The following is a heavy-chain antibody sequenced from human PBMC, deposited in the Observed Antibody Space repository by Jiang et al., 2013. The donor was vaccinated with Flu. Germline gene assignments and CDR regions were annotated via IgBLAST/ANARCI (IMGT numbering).Heavy chain of an antibody. Sequence: GAEVKKPGASVKVSCKASGYTFTSYGISWVRQAPGQGLEWMGWISAYNGNTNYAQKLQGRVTMTTDTSTSTAYMELRSLRSDDTAVYYCARDRDYDFWSGYYTGTNWFDPWGQGTLVTVSS. CDR1: GYTFTSYG. CDR3: ARDRDYDFWSGYYTGTNWFDP. CDR2: ISAYNGNT. V-gene: IGHV1-18*01. D-gene: IGHD3-3*01. J-gene: IGHJ5*02.